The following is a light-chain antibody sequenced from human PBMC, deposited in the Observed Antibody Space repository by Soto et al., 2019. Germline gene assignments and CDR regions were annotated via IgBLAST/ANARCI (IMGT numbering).Light chain of an antibody. CDR2: GAS. V-gene: IGKV3-20*01. J-gene: IGKJ2*01. CDR3: QQYGVSPLMFT. Sequence: EIVSVQSPGTLSLSPGERATLSCRASQSVSNNYLAWYQQKPGQAPRLLIYGASSRATGVPDRFSGSGTGKDFSLTITRLEPEDFAVYYCQQYGVSPLMFTFGQGTKVDNK. CDR1: QSVSNNY.